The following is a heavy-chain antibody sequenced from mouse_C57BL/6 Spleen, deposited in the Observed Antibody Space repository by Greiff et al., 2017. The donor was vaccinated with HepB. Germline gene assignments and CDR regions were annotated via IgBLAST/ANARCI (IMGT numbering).Heavy chain of an antibody. D-gene: IGHD1-1*01. V-gene: IGHV1-82*01. Sequence: VQRVESGPELVKPGASVKISCKASGYAFSSSWMNWVKQRPGKGLEWIGRIYPGDGDTNYNGKFKGKATLTADKSSSTAYLQLSSLTSEDSAVYFCARYYGSSRPWFAYWGQGTLVTVSA. CDR1: GYAFSSSW. J-gene: IGHJ3*01. CDR3: ARYYGSSRPWFAY. CDR2: IYPGDGDT.